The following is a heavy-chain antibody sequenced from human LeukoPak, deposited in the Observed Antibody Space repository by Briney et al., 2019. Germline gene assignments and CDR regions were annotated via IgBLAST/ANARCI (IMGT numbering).Heavy chain of an antibody. V-gene: IGHV1-69*06. J-gene: IGHJ4*02. D-gene: IGHD2-15*01. CDR2: IIPIFGTA. CDR1: GGTFSSYA. Sequence: SVKVACKASGGTFSSYAISWVRQAPGQGLEWMGGIIPIFGTANYAQKFQGRVTITADKSTSTAYMELSSLGSEDPAVYYCARPAVDCSGGSCRIPYYFDYWGQGTLVTVSS. CDR3: ARPAVDCSGGSCRIPYYFDY.